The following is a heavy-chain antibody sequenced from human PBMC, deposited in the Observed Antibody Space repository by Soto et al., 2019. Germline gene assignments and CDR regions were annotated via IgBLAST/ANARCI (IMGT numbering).Heavy chain of an antibody. Sequence: SETLSLTCTVSGGSISSYYWSWIRQPPGKGLEWIGYIYYSGSTNYNPSLKSRVTISVDTSKNQFSLKLSSVTAADTAVYYCGTGGDYGSGSYWYNYYYMDVWGKGTTVTVSS. D-gene: IGHD3-10*01. J-gene: IGHJ6*03. V-gene: IGHV4-59*08. CDR2: IYYSGST. CDR3: GTGGDYGSGSYWYNYYYMDV. CDR1: GGSISSYY.